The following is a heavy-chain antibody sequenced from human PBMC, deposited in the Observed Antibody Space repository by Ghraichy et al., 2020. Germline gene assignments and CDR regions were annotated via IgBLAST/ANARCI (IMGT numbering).Heavy chain of an antibody. Sequence: SETLSLTCTVSGGSISSSSYYWGWIRQPPGKGLEWIGSIYYSGSTYYNPSLKSRVTISVDTSKNQFSLKLSSVTAADTAVYYCARLLKYSSSWYGVYRFDYWGQGTLVTVSS. CDR1: GGSISSSSYY. CDR3: ARLLKYSSSWYGVYRFDY. CDR2: IYYSGST. J-gene: IGHJ4*02. V-gene: IGHV4-39*07. D-gene: IGHD6-13*01.